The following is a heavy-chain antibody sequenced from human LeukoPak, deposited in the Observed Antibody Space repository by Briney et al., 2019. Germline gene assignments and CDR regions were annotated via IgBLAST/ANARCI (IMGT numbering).Heavy chain of an antibody. D-gene: IGHD3-10*01. CDR3: AKDGAGGVYYYYMDV. J-gene: IGHJ6*03. Sequence: PGGSLRLSCAASGFTFDDYTMHWVRQAPGKGLEWVPLISWDGGSTYYADSVKGRFTISRDNSKNSLYLQMNSLRTEDTALYYCAKDGAGGVYYYYMDVWGKGTTVTVSS. CDR2: ISWDGGST. V-gene: IGHV3-43*01. CDR1: GFTFDDYT.